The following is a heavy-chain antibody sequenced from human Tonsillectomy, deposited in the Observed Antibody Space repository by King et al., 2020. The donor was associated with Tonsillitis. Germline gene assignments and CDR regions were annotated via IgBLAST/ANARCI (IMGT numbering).Heavy chain of an antibody. CDR1: AFTFSNYD. Sequence: DVQLVESGGGLVQPGGSLRLSCAASAFTFSNYDMYWVRQGTGKGLEWVSSIGIAGDTYYPGSVKGRFTISRENAKNSLYLQMNSLRAEDTAVYYCARGSSRWYDFDYWGQGTLVTVSS. CDR2: IGIAGDT. CDR3: ARGSSRWYDFDY. J-gene: IGHJ4*02. D-gene: IGHD6-13*01. V-gene: IGHV3-13*01.